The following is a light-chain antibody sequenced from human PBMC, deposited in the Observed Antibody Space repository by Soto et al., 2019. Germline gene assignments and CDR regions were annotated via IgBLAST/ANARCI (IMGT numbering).Light chain of an antibody. V-gene: IGKV2-30*01. CDR2: KVS. Sequence: DVVLTQSPVSLPVTLGQPASITCRSSHGLVYSNGNTFLSWFFQRPGQSPRRLIYKVSHRDSGVPDRFSGSGSGTDFTRQITRVVAEDVWVYYCMQYTHWPHNFGKGTKLEIK. CDR1: HGLVYSNGNTF. J-gene: IGKJ2*01. CDR3: MQYTHWPHN.